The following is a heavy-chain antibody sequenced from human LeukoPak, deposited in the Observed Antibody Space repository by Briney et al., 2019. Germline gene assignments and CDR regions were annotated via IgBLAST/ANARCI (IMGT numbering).Heavy chain of an antibody. CDR1: GYTFTNYA. Sequence: ASVKVSCKASGYTFTNYAVHWVRQAPGQRLEWMGWINAGNGNTKYSQKFQDRVTITRDTSASTVYMELSSLRSEDTAVYYCARGYYDLLTGHVVTYYFDYWGQGTLVTVSS. V-gene: IGHV1-3*01. CDR3: ARGYYDLLTGHVVTYYFDY. J-gene: IGHJ4*02. CDR2: INAGNGNT. D-gene: IGHD3-9*01.